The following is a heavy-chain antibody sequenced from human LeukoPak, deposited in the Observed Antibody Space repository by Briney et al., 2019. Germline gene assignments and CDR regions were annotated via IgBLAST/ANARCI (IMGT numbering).Heavy chain of an antibody. CDR2: IYYSGST. CDR1: GGSVSNSYY. Sequence: KPSETLSLTCTVSGGSVSNSYYWNWIRQPPGKGLEWIGYIYYSGSTKYNPPLKSRVTISVDTSKNRFSLKLSSVTAADTAVYYCARSQRGYSYGEEYWGQGTLVTVSS. J-gene: IGHJ4*02. CDR3: ARSQRGYSYGEEY. V-gene: IGHV4-61*01. D-gene: IGHD5-18*01.